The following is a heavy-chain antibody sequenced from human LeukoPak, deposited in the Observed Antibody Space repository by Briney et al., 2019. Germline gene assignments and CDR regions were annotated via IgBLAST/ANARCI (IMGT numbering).Heavy chain of an antibody. CDR1: GFTFSSYG. CDR3: AKDGTGIVVVSYWYFDL. CDR2: ISGSGGST. V-gene: IGHV3-23*01. D-gene: IGHD3-22*01. Sequence: GGTLRLSCAASGFTFSSYGMSWVRQAPGKGLEWVSGISGSGGSTYYADSVKGRFTISRDNTKNTMDLQMNSLRAEDTAVYYCAKDGTGIVVVSYWYFDLWGRGTLVTVSS. J-gene: IGHJ2*01.